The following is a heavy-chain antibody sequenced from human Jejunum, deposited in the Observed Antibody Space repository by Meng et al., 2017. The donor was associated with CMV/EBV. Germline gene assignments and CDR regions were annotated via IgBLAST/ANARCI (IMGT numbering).Heavy chain of an antibody. CDR2: INSDGSDT. CDR1: GFTFSSNW. D-gene: IGHD1/OR15-1a*01. J-gene: IGHJ4*02. V-gene: IGHV3-74*01. Sequence: EVQLVEPGGGLVQPGRSLRLSCAASGFTFSSNWMHWVRQAPGKGLVWVSHINSDGSDTNYADSVKGRFTISRDNAKNTLYLQMNSLRDEDTAVYYCARVEQEMCWGQGTLVTVSS. CDR3: ARVEQEMC.